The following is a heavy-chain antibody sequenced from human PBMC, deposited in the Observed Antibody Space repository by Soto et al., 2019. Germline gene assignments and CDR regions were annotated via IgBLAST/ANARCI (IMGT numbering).Heavy chain of an antibody. Sequence: EVQLLESGGGLVRPGGSLRLSCAASGFTFSSYAMSWVRQAPGKGLEWVSIISGSGGSTYYADSVKGRFTISRDNSKNTLYLQMNSLRAEDTAVYYCASRSSGWYFDYWGQGTLVTVSS. CDR3: ASRSSGWYFDY. CDR1: GFTFSSYA. J-gene: IGHJ4*02. CDR2: ISGSGGST. D-gene: IGHD6-19*01. V-gene: IGHV3-23*01.